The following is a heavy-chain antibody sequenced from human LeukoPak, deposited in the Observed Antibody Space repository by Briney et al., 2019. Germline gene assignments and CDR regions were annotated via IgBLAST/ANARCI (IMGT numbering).Heavy chain of an antibody. CDR3: ARAQYYCSGSTCYGYFQY. J-gene: IGHJ1*01. CDR1: GFTVSSNY. Sequence: PGGSLRLSCAASGFTVSSNYMSWVRQAPGKGLEWVSATYSGGSTYYADSVKGRFTISSDNSKNTLYLQMNSLKAEDTAIYYCARAQYYCSGSTCYGYFQYWGQGTLVTVSS. CDR2: TYSGGST. D-gene: IGHD2-15*01. V-gene: IGHV3-53*01.